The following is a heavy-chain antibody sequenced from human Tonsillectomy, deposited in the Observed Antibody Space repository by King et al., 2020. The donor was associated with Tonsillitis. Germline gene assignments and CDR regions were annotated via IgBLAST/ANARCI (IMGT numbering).Heavy chain of an antibody. CDR3: AKAASDYDLRYYYSGMDV. V-gene: IGHV3-23*04. CDR2: ISGSGGCT. CDR1: GFTFSSYA. Sequence: VQLVESGGGLVQPGGSLRLSCAASGFTFSSYAMSWVRQAPGKGLEWVSGISGSGGCTYYTDSVKGRFTISRDNSKNTLYLQMNSLRAEDTAVFYCAKAASDYDLRYYYSGMDVWGQGTTVTVSS. D-gene: IGHD5-12*01. J-gene: IGHJ6*02.